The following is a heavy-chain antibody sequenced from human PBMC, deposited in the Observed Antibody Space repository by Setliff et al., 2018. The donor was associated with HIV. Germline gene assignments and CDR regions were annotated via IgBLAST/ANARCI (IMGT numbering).Heavy chain of an antibody. J-gene: IGHJ4*02. V-gene: IGHV4-34*12. CDR3: ARRSGYAEDY. Sequence: PSETLSLTCAVYGGSFSGYYWNWIRQPPGKGLEWIGEIIHSGGTNYNPSLKSRVTISVDMSKNQFSLKLSSVTAADTAVYYCARRSGYAEDYWGQGTLVTVSS. D-gene: IGHD5-12*01. CDR1: GGSFSGYY. CDR2: IIHSGGT.